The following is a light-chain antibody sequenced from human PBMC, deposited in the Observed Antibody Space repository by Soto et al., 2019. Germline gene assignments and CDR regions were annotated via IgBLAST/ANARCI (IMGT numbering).Light chain of an antibody. V-gene: IGKV1-9*01. CDR1: QGISSY. Sequence: DIQMTQSPYSLSAFVGDRVTITCRARQGISSYLAWYQQKPGKAPKLLIYAASTLQSGVPSRFSGSGSETEFTLTISGLQPGDSATYYCQQYHRYSRTFGQGTKVDIK. J-gene: IGKJ1*01. CDR3: QQYHRYSRT. CDR2: AAS.